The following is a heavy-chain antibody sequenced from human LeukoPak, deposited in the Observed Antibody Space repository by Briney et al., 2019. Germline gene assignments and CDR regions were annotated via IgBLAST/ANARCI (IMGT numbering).Heavy chain of an antibody. Sequence: SETLSLTCTVSGYSISSGYYWGWIRPPPGKGLEWIGYIHYSGSTYYNPSLTSRVTISIDTSKNQLSLRLSSVTAADTAVYYCAREGSRDFWSGPVYYFDYWGQGTLVTVSS. CDR3: AREGSRDFWSGPVYYFDY. CDR1: GYSISSGYY. V-gene: IGHV4-38-2*02. D-gene: IGHD3-3*01. CDR2: IHYSGST. J-gene: IGHJ4*02.